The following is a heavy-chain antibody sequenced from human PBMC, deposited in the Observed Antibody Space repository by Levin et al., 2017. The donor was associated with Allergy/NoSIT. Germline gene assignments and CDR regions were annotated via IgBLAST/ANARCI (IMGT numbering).Heavy chain of an antibody. D-gene: IGHD4-23*01. CDR3: AKDVPGHTVGDY. J-gene: IGHJ4*02. CDR1: GFTFSRYA. Sequence: PGGSLRLSCAASGFTFSRYAMSWVRQAPGKGLEWVSGIRGSDGRTYYADSVKGRFTISGDNSKNMLYLQMNSLRADDTALYYCAKDVPGHTVGDYWGQGVLVTVSS. CDR2: IRGSDGRT. V-gene: IGHV3-23*01.